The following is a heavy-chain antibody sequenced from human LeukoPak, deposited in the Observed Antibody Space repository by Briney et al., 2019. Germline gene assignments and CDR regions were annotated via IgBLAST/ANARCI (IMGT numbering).Heavy chain of an antibody. V-gene: IGHV3-23*01. J-gene: IGHJ5*01. D-gene: IGHD3-10*01. Sequence: PGGSLRLSCAASGFTFSNYAMSWVRQAPGKGLEWVSAISGSGDNTYYADSVRGRFTISRDNSKDTLYLQMYYLRAVDTAMYYCAKDGRYYFGSGSYPFDSWGQGTRVTVSS. CDR3: AKDGRYYFGSGSYPFDS. CDR2: ISGSGDNT. CDR1: GFTFSNYA.